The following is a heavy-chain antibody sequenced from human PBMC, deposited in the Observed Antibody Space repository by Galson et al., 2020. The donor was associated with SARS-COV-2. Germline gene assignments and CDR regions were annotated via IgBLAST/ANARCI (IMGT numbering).Heavy chain of an antibody. J-gene: IGHJ4*02. CDR2: KSSDGGTS. D-gene: IGHD6-19*01. Sequence: LHGESLKISCSASGFTFSDYAMHWVRQAPGKGLEYVSAKSSDGGTSFYAASLNGRSAMSRDNSKTTFYLQMTGLRIEDTALYYCLAYSSTRRNYWGQGTLVTVSS. CDR1: GFTFSDYA. V-gene: IGHV3-64D*06. CDR3: LAYSSTRRNY.